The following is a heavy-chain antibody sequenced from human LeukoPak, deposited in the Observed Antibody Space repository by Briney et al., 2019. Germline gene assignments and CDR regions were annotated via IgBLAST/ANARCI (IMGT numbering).Heavy chain of an antibody. CDR3: AGVVHGYFDY. Sequence: SETLSLTCAVSGGSISSGGYSWSWIRQPPGKGLEWIGYIYHSGSTYYNPSLKSRVTISVDTSKNQFSLKLSSVTAADTAVYYCAGVVHGYFDYWGQGTLVTVSS. CDR2: IYHSGST. V-gene: IGHV4-30-2*05. CDR1: GGSISSGGYS. J-gene: IGHJ4*02.